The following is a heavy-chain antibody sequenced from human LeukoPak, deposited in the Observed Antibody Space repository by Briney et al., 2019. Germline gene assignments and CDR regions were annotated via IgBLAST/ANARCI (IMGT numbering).Heavy chain of an antibody. D-gene: IGHD6-13*01. CDR2: IWYDGTNK. V-gene: IGHV3-30*02. J-gene: IGHJ4*02. Sequence: PGGSLRLSCAASGFTFSSYGMHWVRQAPGKGLVWVAFIWYDGTNKYYADSVKGRFTISRDNSKNTLYLQMNSLRAEDTAVYYCAKEPSSGYIFDYWGQGTLVTVSS. CDR1: GFTFSSYG. CDR3: AKEPSSGYIFDY.